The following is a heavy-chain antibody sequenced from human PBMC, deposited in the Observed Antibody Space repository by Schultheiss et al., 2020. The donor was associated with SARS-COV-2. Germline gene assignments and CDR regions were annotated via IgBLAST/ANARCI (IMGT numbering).Heavy chain of an antibody. CDR2: INHSGST. J-gene: IGHJ3*02. V-gene: IGHV4-34*01. CDR3: ASVSSGSNDAFDI. Sequence: SETLSLTCAVYGGSFSGYYWSWIRQPPGKGLEWIGEINHSGSTNYNPSLKSRVTISVDTSKNQFSLKLSSVTAADTAVYYCASVSSGSNDAFDIWGQGTMVTVSS. D-gene: IGHD3-22*01. CDR1: GGSFSGYY.